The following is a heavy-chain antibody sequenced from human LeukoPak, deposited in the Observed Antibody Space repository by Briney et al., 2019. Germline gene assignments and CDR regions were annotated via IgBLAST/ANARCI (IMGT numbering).Heavy chain of an antibody. D-gene: IGHD3-10*01. Sequence: GGSLRLSCAASGFTLSSYWMSWVSQAPGKGLEWVANIKQDGSEKYYVDSVKGRFTISRDNAKNSLYLQMNSLRAEDTAVYYCARAHTYYYGSGSYDYFDYWGEGTLVTVSS. CDR2: IKQDGSEK. J-gene: IGHJ4*02. V-gene: IGHV3-7*03. CDR1: GFTLSSYW. CDR3: ARAHTYYYGSGSYDYFDY.